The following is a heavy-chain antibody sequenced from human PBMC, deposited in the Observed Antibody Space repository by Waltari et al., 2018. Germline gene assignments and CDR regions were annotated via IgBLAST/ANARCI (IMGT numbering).Heavy chain of an antibody. J-gene: IGHJ4*02. D-gene: IGHD1-26*01. V-gene: IGHV3-7*01. CDR1: GFSFITYW. CDR2: INEDGSET. CDR3: ARDRGYLVHDY. Sequence: EVQLVESGGGSVQPGGSLRLSCSVSGFSFITYWMNWVRQAPGKGLEGVGSINEDGSETYYADSVKGRFTISRDNGKTSLYLQMNSLRSEDTAVYYCARDRGYLVHDYWGQGTLVTVSA.